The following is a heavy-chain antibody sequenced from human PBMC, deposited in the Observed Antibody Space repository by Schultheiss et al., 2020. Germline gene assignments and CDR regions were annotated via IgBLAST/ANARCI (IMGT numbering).Heavy chain of an antibody. V-gene: IGHV4-59*12. D-gene: IGHD2-15*01. CDR2: IYYSGST. J-gene: IGHJ3*02. Sequence: SETLSLTCTVSGGSISSYYWSWIRQPPGKGLEWIGYIYYSGSTNYNPSLKSRVTISVDTSKNQFSLKLSSVTAADTAVYYCARDSGGYAFDIWGQGTMVTVSS. CDR3: ARDSGGYAFDI. CDR1: GGSISSYY.